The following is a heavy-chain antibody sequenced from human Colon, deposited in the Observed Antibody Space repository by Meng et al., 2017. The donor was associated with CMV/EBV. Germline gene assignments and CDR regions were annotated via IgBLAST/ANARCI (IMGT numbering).Heavy chain of an antibody. CDR1: GFTFSDFE. V-gene: IGHV3-48*03. Sequence: GESLKISCAGSGFTFSDFEMNWVRQAPGKGLEWVAHITGNSNSIDYVDPVKGRFTISRDNAKNTVFLQMSGLRTEDTAVYYCARENDYTNYFDSWGRGTLVTVSS. CDR2: ITGNSNSI. CDR3: ARENDYTNYFDS. J-gene: IGHJ4*02. D-gene: IGHD4-11*01.